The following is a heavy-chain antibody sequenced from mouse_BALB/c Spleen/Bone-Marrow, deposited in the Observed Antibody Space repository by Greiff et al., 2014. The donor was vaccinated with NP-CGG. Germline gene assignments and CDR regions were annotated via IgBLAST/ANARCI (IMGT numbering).Heavy chain of an antibody. V-gene: IGHV1-18*01. CDR1: GYTFTDYN. D-gene: IGHD2-14*01. J-gene: IGHJ4*01. CDR2: INPNNGGT. Sequence: VQLQQSGPELVKPGASVKIPCKASGYTFTDYNMDWVKQSHGKSLEWIGDINPNNGGTIYNQKFEGKATLTVDKSSSTAYMELRSPTSEDTAVYYCAREVRRFYAMDYWGQGTSVTVSS. CDR3: AREVRRFYAMDY.